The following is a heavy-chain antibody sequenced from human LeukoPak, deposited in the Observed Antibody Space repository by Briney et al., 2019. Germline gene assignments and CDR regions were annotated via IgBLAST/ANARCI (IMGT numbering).Heavy chain of an antibody. D-gene: IGHD3-10*01. V-gene: IGHV3-74*01. CDR3: AKLDYYGNY. J-gene: IGHJ4*02. CDR1: GFTFSDYY. CDR2: INTDGSST. Sequence: GGSLRLSCAASGFTFSDYYMSWIRHAPGKGLAWVSRINTDGSSTSYADSVKGRFTISRDNSKNTLYLQMNSLRAEDTAVYYCAKLDYYGNYWGQGTLVTVSS.